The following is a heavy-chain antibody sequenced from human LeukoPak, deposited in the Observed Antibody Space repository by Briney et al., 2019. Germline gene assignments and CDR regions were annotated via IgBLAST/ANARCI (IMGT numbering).Heavy chain of an antibody. J-gene: IGHJ4*02. CDR2: IYSGGNT. CDR1: GFSVSNTY. V-gene: IGHV3-53*01. Sequence: SGGSLRLPCAASGFSVSNTYMSWVRQAPGKGLEWVSIIYSGGNTYYADSVKGRFTISRDNSKNTLYLQMNRLRPEDTAVYYCVRGTVTAPDYWGQGTLVTVSS. D-gene: IGHD2-21*02. CDR3: VRGTVTAPDY.